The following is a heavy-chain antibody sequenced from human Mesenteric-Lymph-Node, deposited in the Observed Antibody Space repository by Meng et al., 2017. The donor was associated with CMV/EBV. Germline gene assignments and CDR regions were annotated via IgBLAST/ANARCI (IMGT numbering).Heavy chain of an antibody. D-gene: IGHD6-13*01. V-gene: IGHV3-66*02. CDR1: GFTFSSYA. CDR3: GRLDSSSWYYFDY. CDR2: IYSGGST. Sequence: GGSLRLSCAASGFTFSSYAMSWVRQAPGKGLEWVSVIYSGGSTYYADSVKGRFTISRDNSKNTLYLQMNSLRAEDTAVYYCGRLDSSSWYYFDYWGQGTLVTVSS. J-gene: IGHJ4*02.